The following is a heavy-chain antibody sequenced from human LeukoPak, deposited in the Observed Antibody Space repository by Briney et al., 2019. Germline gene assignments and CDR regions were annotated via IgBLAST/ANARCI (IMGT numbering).Heavy chain of an antibody. J-gene: IGHJ4*02. CDR2: ITPIFGTA. D-gene: IGHD5-18*01. CDR3: ARASSDDTAMATPFAY. V-gene: IGHV1-69*06. CDR1: GGTFSNYA. Sequence: VASVKVSCKASGGTFSNYAINWVRQAPGQGLEWMGGITPIFGTANYVQKFQGRVTITADKSTSTAYMELSRLRSEDTAIYYCARASSDDTAMATPFAYWGRGTLVTVSS.